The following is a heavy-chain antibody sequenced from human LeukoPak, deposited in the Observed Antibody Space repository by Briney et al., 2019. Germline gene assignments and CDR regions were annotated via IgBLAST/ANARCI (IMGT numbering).Heavy chain of an antibody. CDR2: INHSGST. Sequence: SETLSLTCAVYGGSFSGYYWSWIRQPPGKGLEWIGEINHSGSTNYNPSLKSRVTISVDTSKNQFSLKLSSVTTADTAVYYCARETIFGVVIRSRRFDPWGQGTLVTVSS. CDR3: ARETIFGVVIRSRRFDP. D-gene: IGHD3-3*01. CDR1: GGSFSGYY. J-gene: IGHJ5*02. V-gene: IGHV4-34*01.